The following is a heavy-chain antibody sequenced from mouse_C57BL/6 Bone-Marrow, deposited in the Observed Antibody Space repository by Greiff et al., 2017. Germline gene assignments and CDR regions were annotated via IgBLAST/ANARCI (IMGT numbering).Heavy chain of an antibody. V-gene: IGHV1-55*01. D-gene: IGHD2-1*01. CDR2: IYPGSGST. J-gene: IGHJ1*03. CDR1: GYTFTSYW. Sequence: QVQLQQPGAELVKPGASVKMSCKASGYTFTSYWITWVKQRPGQGLEWIGDIYPGSGSTNYNEKFKSKATLTVDTSSSTAYMQLSRLTSEDSAVYYCARGVYYGNPDWYFDVWGTGTTVTVSS. CDR3: ARGVYYGNPDWYFDV.